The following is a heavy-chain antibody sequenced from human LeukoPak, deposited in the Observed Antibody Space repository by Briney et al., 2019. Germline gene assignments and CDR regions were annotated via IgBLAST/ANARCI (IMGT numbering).Heavy chain of an antibody. Sequence: ASVKVSCKASGYTFTSYGISWVRQAPGQGLEWMGWISAYNGNTNYAQKLQGRVTMTTDTSTSTAYMELRSLRSDDTAVYYCARDKQSYYDSSGCLWFDPWGQGTLVTVSS. D-gene: IGHD3-22*01. V-gene: IGHV1-18*01. CDR2: ISAYNGNT. CDR3: ARDKQSYYDSSGCLWFDP. CDR1: GYTFTSYG. J-gene: IGHJ5*02.